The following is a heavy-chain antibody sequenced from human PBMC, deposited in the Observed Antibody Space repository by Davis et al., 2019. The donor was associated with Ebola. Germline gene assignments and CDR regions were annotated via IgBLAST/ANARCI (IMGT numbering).Heavy chain of an antibody. CDR1: GYTFTGYY. Sequence: AASVKVSCKASGYTFTGYYMHWVRQAPGQGLEWMGRINPNSGGTNYAQKFQGRVTMTRDTSISTVYMELSRLTSDDTAVYYCASFGQLVESYYFDYWGQGTLVTVSS. D-gene: IGHD3/OR15-3a*01. CDR3: ASFGQLVESYYFDY. V-gene: IGHV1-2*06. CDR2: INPNSGGT. J-gene: IGHJ4*02.